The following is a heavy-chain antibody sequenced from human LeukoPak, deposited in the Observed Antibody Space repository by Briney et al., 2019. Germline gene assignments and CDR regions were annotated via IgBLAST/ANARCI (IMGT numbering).Heavy chain of an antibody. Sequence: GGSLRLSCAASGFTFSSYWMSWVRQAPGKGLEWVANIKQDGSEKYYVDSVKGRFTISRDNAKTSLYLQMNSLRAEDTAVYYCARDQNGDYFDYWGQGTLVTVSS. CDR3: ARDQNGDYFDY. CDR2: IKQDGSEK. J-gene: IGHJ4*02. D-gene: IGHD4-17*01. CDR1: GFTFSSYW. V-gene: IGHV3-7*01.